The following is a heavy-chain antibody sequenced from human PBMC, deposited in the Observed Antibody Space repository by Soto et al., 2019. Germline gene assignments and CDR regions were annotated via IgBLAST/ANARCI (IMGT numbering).Heavy chain of an antibody. Sequence: ASVKVSCKASGYTFTSYAMHWVRQAPGQRLEWMGWINAGNGNTKYSQKFQGRVTITRDTSASTAYMELSSLRSEDTAVYYCASSHCGGDCYSYYYYGMDVRGQGTTVTVSS. D-gene: IGHD2-21*02. CDR1: GYTFTSYA. V-gene: IGHV1-3*01. J-gene: IGHJ6*02. CDR3: ASSHCGGDCYSYYYYGMDV. CDR2: INAGNGNT.